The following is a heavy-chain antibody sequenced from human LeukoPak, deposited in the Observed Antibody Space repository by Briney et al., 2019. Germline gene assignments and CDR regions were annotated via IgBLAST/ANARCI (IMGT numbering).Heavy chain of an antibody. Sequence: PSETLSLTCNVSGGSMIPYYWSWLRQPPGKGLEWVAYISYMGTTTKHNPSLGGRVTTSVDTSEHKFSLTLSSVTAADTATYYCARLQLGYRPFWYFDLWGRSTLVAVSS. V-gene: IGHV4-59*08. D-gene: IGHD1-1*01. J-gene: IGHJ2*01. CDR2: ISYMGTTT. CDR3: ARLQLGYRPFWYFDL. CDR1: GGSMIPYY.